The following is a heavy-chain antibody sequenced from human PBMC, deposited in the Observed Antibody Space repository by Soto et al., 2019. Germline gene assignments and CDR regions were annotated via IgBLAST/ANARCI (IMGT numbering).Heavy chain of an antibody. Sequence: ESGGGVVQPGRSLRLSCAASGFTFSSYAMHWVRQAPGKGLEWVAVISYDGSNKYYADSVKGRFTISRDNSKNTLYLQMNSLRAEDTAVYYCARDKYYYDSSGYSDYWGQGTLVTVSS. CDR3: ARDKYYYDSSGYSDY. D-gene: IGHD3-22*01. CDR1: GFTFSSYA. CDR2: ISYDGSNK. J-gene: IGHJ4*02. V-gene: IGHV3-30-3*01.